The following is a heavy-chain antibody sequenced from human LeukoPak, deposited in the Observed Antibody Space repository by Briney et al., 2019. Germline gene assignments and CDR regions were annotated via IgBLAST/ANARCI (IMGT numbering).Heavy chain of an antibody. D-gene: IGHD3-22*01. CDR1: GFTFGRHA. CDR3: ARDPRNYYDSSGYASPGGLDY. V-gene: IGHV3-23*01. Sequence: PGGSLRLSCVASGFTFGRHAMNWVRQAPGKGLEWVSSIFDSGAPTYYADSVKGRFTISRDNAKNTLYLQMNSLRAEDTAVYYCARDPRNYYDSSGYASPGGLDYWGQGTLVTVSS. CDR2: IFDSGAPT. J-gene: IGHJ4*02.